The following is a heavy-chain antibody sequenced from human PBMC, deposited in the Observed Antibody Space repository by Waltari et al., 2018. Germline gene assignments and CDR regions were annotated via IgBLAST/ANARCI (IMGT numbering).Heavy chain of an antibody. D-gene: IGHD1-26*01. CDR1: GFTFSSYW. CDR3: ARDNGGATSLGWFDP. J-gene: IGHJ5*02. CDR2: IKQDGSEK. Sequence: EVQLVESGGGLVQPGGSLRLSCAASGFTFSSYWMSWVRQAPGKGLEWVANIKQDGSEKYYVDSVKGRFTISRDNAKNSLYLQMNSLRAEDTAVYYCARDNGGATSLGWFDPWGQGTLVTVSS. V-gene: IGHV3-7*01.